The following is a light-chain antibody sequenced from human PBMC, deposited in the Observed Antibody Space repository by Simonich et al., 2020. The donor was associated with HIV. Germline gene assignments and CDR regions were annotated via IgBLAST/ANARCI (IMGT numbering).Light chain of an antibody. CDR3: QQYYITPYT. J-gene: IGKJ2*01. V-gene: IGKV1-5*03. CDR1: QSIVTW. Sequence: DIQMTQSPSTLSASVGDRVTITCRASQSIVTWLAWYQQKPGKAPKLLIYKSSSLESGVPSTFSGSGSGTEFTLTISSLQAEDVAVYYCQQYYITPYTFGQGTKLEIQ. CDR2: KSS.